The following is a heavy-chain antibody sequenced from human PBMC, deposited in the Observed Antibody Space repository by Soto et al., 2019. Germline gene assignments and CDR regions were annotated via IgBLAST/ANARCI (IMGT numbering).Heavy chain of an antibody. J-gene: IGHJ4*02. CDR3: ARDLGGEATIRF. CDR1: GGNFRNFV. Sequence: QVQLEQSGAEVKKPGSSVKVSCKVSGGNFRNFVISWVRQAPGQGLEWMGGVIPNSGTANYAQRFQGRVTITADGSTHTAYMELNNLTSEDKAFYFCARDLGGEATIRFWGQGTLVTVSS. V-gene: IGHV1-69*01. D-gene: IGHD3-16*01. CDR2: VIPNSGTA.